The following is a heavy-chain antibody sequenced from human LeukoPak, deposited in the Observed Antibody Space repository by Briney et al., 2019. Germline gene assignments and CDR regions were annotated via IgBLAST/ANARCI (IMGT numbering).Heavy chain of an antibody. CDR3: ARGRDYGAPPRDNWFDP. J-gene: IGHJ5*02. D-gene: IGHD4-17*01. CDR1: GYTFTSYD. Sequence: GASVNVSCKASGYTFTSYDINWVRQATVQGIEWRGWMNPNSGNTAYAQKFQGRVTMTRNTSISTAYMELSSLRPEDTAVYYCARGRDYGAPPRDNWFDPWGQGTLVTVSS. V-gene: IGHV1-8*01. CDR2: MNPNSGNT.